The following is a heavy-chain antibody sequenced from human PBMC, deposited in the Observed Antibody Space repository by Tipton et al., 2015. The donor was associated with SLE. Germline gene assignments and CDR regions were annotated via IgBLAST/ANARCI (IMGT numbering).Heavy chain of an antibody. V-gene: IGHV3-30-3*01. CDR1: GFTFSSYA. J-gene: IGHJ6*02. Sequence: SLRLSCAASGFTFSSYAMHWVRQAPGKGLEWVAVISYDGSNKYYADSVKGRFTISRDNSKNTLYLQMNSLRAEDTAVYYCTSGRTGDYYYGMDVWGQGTTVTVSS. CDR2: ISYDGSNK. CDR3: TSGRTGDYYYGMDV. D-gene: IGHD1-26*01.